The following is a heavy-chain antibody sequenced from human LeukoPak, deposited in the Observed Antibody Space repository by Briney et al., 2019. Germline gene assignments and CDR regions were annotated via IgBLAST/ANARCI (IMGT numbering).Heavy chain of an antibody. CDR2: ISSSGSTI. CDR3: ARALPYSGYVGPIDY. D-gene: IGHD5-12*01. V-gene: IGHV3-48*03. Sequence: PGGSLRLSCAASGFTVSSNEMSWVRQAPGKGLEWVSYISSSGSTIYYADSVKGRFTISRDNAKNSLYLQMNSLRAEDTAVYYCARALPYSGYVGPIDYWGQGTLVTVSS. CDR1: GFTVSSNE. J-gene: IGHJ4*02.